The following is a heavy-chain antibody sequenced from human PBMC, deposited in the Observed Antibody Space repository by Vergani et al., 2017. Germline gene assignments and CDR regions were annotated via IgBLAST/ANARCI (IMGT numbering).Heavy chain of an antibody. Sequence: QVQLVQSGAEVKKPGASVKVSCKASGYTFTGYYMHWVRQAPGQGLEWMGWINPNSGGTNYAQKFQGRVTMTRDTSISTAYMELSRLRADDTAVYYCAGPYNEFWGGYYGYYYYCMDVWSEGATVTVSS. CDR3: AGPYNEFWGGYYGYYYYCMDV. CDR1: GYTFTGYY. D-gene: IGHD3-3*01. J-gene: IGHJ6*04. V-gene: IGHV1-2*02. CDR2: INPNSGGT.